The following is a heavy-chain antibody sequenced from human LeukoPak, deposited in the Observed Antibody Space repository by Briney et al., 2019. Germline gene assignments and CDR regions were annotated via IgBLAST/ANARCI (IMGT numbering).Heavy chain of an antibody. CDR1: GGSISSGSYY. CDR2: IYTSGST. V-gene: IGHV4-61*02. CDR3: ARVLAAAGNNWFDP. J-gene: IGHJ5*02. D-gene: IGHD6-13*01. Sequence: SETLSLTCTVSGGSISSGSYYWSWIRQPAGKGLEWLGRIYTSGSTNYNPSLKSRATITVDTSKNQFSLKLSSVTDADTAVYYCARVLAAAGNNWFDPWGQGTLVTVSS.